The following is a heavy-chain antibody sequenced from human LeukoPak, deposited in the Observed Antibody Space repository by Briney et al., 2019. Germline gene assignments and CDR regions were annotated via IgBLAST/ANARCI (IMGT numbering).Heavy chain of an antibody. D-gene: IGHD5-24*01. J-gene: IGHJ6*03. CDR2: INSDGSTT. Sequence: GSLRLPCAASGFTFSSYWMHWVRQAPGKGLVWVSRINSDGSTTSYADSVKGRFTISRDNAKNTLYLQMNSLRAEDTAVYYCARGAYNLSPYYVAVWGKGTTVTVSS. CDR3: ARGAYNLSPYYVAV. CDR1: GFTFSSYW. V-gene: IGHV3-74*01.